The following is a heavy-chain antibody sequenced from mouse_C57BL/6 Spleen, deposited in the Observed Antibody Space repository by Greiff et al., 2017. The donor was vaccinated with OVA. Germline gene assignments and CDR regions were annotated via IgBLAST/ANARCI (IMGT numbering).Heavy chain of an antibody. D-gene: IGHD1-1*01. CDR3: ARPDCYTGGFAY. CDR2: INPSTGGS. J-gene: IGHJ3*01. Sequence: EVQLQQSGPELVKPGASVKISCKASGYSFTGYYMNWVKQSPEKSLEWIGEINPSTGGSTYNQKFTAKATLTVDKSSSTAYMQLKSLTSEDSAFYYCARPDCYTGGFAYWGQGTLVTVSA. CDR1: GYSFTGYY. V-gene: IGHV1-42*01.